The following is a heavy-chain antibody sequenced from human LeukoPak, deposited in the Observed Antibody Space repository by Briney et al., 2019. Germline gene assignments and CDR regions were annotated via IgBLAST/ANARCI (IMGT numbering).Heavy chain of an antibody. J-gene: IGHJ6*03. CDR1: GYTLTELS. CDR2: FDPEDGET. D-gene: IGHD4-17*01. Sequence: GASVKVSCKVSGYTLTELSMHWVRQAPGKGLEWMGGFDPEDGETIYAQKFQGRVTITADKSTSTAYMELSSLRSEDTAVYYCAKSYGYYYYYMDVWGKGTTVTVSS. CDR3: AKSYGYYYYYMDV. V-gene: IGHV1-24*01.